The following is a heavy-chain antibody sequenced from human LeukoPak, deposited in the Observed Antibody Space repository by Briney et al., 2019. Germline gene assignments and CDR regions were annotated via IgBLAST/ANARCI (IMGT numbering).Heavy chain of an antibody. CDR2: IYYSGST. D-gene: IGHD2-21*01. CDR3: AKVVVKAEYFQH. CDR1: GGSISSSSYY. Sequence: SETLSLTCTVSGGSISSSSYYWGWIRQPPGKGLEWIGSIYYSGSTYYNLSLKSRVTISVDTSKNQFSLKLSSVTAADTAVYYCAKVVVKAEYFQHWGQGTLVTVPS. V-gene: IGHV4-39*01. J-gene: IGHJ1*01.